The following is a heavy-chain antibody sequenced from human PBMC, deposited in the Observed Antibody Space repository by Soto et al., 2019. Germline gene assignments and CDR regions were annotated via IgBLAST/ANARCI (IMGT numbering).Heavy chain of an antibody. Sequence: PGGSLRLSCAASGFTVSGNYMSWVRQAPGKGLEWVSVIYTGGSTDYADSVKGRFTISRDNSKNTLYLQMNSLRVEDTAVYYCAREYSSGAYFFDFWGQGTLVTVSS. V-gene: IGHV3-53*01. J-gene: IGHJ4*02. CDR2: IYTGGST. D-gene: IGHD6-19*01. CDR1: GFTVSGNY. CDR3: AREYSSGAYFFDF.